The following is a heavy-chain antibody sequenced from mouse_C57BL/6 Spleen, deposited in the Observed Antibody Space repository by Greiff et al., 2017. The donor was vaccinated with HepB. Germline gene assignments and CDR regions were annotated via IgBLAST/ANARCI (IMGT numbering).Heavy chain of an antibody. D-gene: IGHD2-4*01. Sequence: EVQRVESGGGLVQPGGSLSLSCAASGFTFTDYYMSWVRQPPGKALEWLGFIRNKANGYTTEYSASVKGRFTISRDNSQSILYLQMNALRAEDSATYYCARYKRDDYDYFDYWGQGTTLTVSS. CDR3: ARYKRDDYDYFDY. J-gene: IGHJ2*01. V-gene: IGHV7-3*01. CDR2: IRNKANGYTT. CDR1: GFTFTDYY.